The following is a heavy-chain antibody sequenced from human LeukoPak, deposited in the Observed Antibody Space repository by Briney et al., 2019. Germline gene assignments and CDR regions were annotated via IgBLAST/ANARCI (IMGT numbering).Heavy chain of an antibody. V-gene: IGHV4-39*07. CDR1: GGSISSSSYY. Sequence: SETLSLTCTVSGGSISSSSYYRGWIRQPPGKGLEWIGSNYYSGSTYYNPSLKSRVTISVDTSKNQFSLKLSSVTAADTAVYYCARLKYSRLHSHWFDPWGQGTLVTVSS. J-gene: IGHJ5*02. CDR3: ARLKYSRLHSHWFDP. CDR2: NYYSGST. D-gene: IGHD6-6*01.